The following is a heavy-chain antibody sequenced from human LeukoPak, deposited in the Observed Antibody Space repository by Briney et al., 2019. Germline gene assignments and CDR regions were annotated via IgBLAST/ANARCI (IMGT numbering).Heavy chain of an antibody. D-gene: IGHD3-9*01. J-gene: IGHJ4*02. V-gene: IGHV4-31*03. CDR1: GGSISSGGYY. Sequence: SETLSLICTVSGGSISSGGYYWSWIRQHPGKGLEWIGYIYYSGSTYYNPSLKSRITISVDTSKNQFSLKLSSVTAADTAVYYCARADDILTGYSISYWGQGTLVTVSS. CDR2: IYYSGST. CDR3: ARADDILTGYSISY.